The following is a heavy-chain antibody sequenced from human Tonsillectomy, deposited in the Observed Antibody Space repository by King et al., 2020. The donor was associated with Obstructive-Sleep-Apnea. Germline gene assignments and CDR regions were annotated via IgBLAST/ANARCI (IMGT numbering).Heavy chain of an antibody. CDR3: AGTRNDYGLY. CDR2: ISFDGSNK. CDR1: GFTFISYA. Sequence: VQLVESGGGVVQPGRSLRLSCAASGFTFISYAMHWVRQAPGKGLEWVAVISFDGSNKYYADSVKGRFTISRDNSKNTLYLQMNSLRAEDTAVYYCAGTRNDYGLYWGQGTLVTVSS. J-gene: IGHJ4*02. D-gene: IGHD4-17*01. V-gene: IGHV3-30-3*01.